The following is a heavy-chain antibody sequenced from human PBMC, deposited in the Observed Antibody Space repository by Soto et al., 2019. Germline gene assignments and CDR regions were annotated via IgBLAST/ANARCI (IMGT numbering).Heavy chain of an antibody. D-gene: IGHD3-16*01. CDR1: GFNFDDFA. CDR3: AKVGGILSLGRYFDY. Sequence: EVQLVESGGGLVQPGRSLRLSCVASGFNFDDFAVHWVRQAPGKGLEWVSGISWDSGSIGYADSVKGRFTISRDNAKNSLYLQMNSLRTEDTALYYCAKVGGILSLGRYFDYWGQGTLVTVSS. V-gene: IGHV3-9*01. CDR2: ISWDSGSI. J-gene: IGHJ4*02.